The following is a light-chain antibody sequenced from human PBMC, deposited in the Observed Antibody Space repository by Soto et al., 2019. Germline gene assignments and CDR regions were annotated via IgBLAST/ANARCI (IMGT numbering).Light chain of an antibody. Sequence: DIQMTQSPSTLSASVEDRVTITCRASQSLDSWLAWYQQKPGKPPKLLIYKTSILEFGVPSRFSGCGSGTLFTLTISSLQPDDFATYYCQQYHTFSTFGQGTKVEIK. J-gene: IGKJ1*01. CDR1: QSLDSW. CDR3: QQYHTFST. V-gene: IGKV1-5*03. CDR2: KTS.